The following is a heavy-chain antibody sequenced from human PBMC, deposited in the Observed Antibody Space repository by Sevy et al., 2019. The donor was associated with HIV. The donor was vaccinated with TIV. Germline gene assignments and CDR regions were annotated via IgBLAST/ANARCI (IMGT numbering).Heavy chain of an antibody. J-gene: IGHJ4*02. CDR3: AKDMGGIAARTYFDY. D-gene: IGHD6-6*01. V-gene: IGHV3-9*01. CDR2: ISWNSVSI. Sequence: GGSLRLSCAAAGFTCDDYAMHWVRQAPGKGLEWGSGISWNSVSIGYSDSVKGRFTISRDNASNSLYLQMNSLRAEDTALYYCAKDMGGIAARTYFDYWGKGTLVTVSS. CDR1: GFTCDDYA.